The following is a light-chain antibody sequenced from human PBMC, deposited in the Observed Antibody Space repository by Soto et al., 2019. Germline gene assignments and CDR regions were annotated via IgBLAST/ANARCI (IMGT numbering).Light chain of an antibody. CDR1: QSLTTRN. Sequence: ERVMTQSPATLSLSPGERATLSFRASQSLTTRNLAWYQHIPGQAPRLLIYGASSRATGVPDRITGSGSGTDFTLSISRLEPEDFAVYYCQQYGGSTRTFGQGTKVDIK. V-gene: IGKV3-20*01. CDR3: QQYGGSTRT. J-gene: IGKJ1*01. CDR2: GAS.